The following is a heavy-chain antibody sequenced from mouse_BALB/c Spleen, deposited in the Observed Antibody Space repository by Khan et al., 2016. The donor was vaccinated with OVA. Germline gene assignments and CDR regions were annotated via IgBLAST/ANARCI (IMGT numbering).Heavy chain of an antibody. CDR1: GFTFNSYG. CDR3: STSYFYGYDFDY. V-gene: IGHV5-17*02. Sequence: EVELVESGGGLVQPGRSQKLSCAASGFTFNSYGIHWVRQAPEQGLEWVAYISGDSNTIYYADTVKGRSTISTDKPTNTLFLQLTSLMSEDTAMYYCSTSYFYGYDFDYWGPGTTLTVS. J-gene: IGHJ2*01. D-gene: IGHD1-1*01. CDR2: ISGDSNTI.